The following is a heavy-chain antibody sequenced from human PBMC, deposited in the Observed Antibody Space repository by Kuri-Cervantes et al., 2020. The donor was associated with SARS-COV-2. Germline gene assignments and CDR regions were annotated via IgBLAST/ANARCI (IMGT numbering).Heavy chain of an antibody. CDR2: ISPIVGDT. Sequence: ASVKVSCKASGYNFTSFYIHWVRQAPGQGLEWMAIISPIVGDTTYAQRFRDRVSVTMDTSTSTVYMELRSLRSDDTAVYYCARDPMWSRYYYDSSGSYYFDYWGQGTLVTVSS. CDR1: GYNFTSFY. V-gene: IGHV1-46*01. D-gene: IGHD3-22*01. J-gene: IGHJ4*02. CDR3: ARDPMWSRYYYDSSGSYYFDY.